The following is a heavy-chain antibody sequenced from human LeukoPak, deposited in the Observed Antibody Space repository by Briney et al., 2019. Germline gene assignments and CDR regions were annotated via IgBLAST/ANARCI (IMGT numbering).Heavy chain of an antibody. CDR2: ISSSGGST. CDR3: AKDAVVYSYGLGGLNDY. D-gene: IGHD5-18*01. Sequence: GGSLRLSCAASGFTFSSYAMSWVRQAPGKGLEWVSAISSSGGSTYYADSVKGRFTISRDNSKNTLYLQMNSLRAEDTAVYYCAKDAVVYSYGLGGLNDYWGQGTLVTASS. J-gene: IGHJ4*02. CDR1: GFTFSSYA. V-gene: IGHV3-23*01.